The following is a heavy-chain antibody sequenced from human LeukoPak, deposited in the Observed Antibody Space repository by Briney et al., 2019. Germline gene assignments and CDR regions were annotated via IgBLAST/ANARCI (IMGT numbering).Heavy chain of an antibody. CDR1: GYTFTGYY. D-gene: IGHD2-2*01. CDR3: ARELGEDIVVVPPYYYYGMDV. J-gene: IGHJ6*02. Sequence: GASVKVSCKASGYTFTGYYMHWVRQAPGQGLEWMGWINPNSGGTNYAQKFQGRVTMTRDTSISTAYMELSRLRSDDTAVYYCARELGEDIVVVPPYYYYGMDVWGQGTTVTVSS. CDR2: INPNSGGT. V-gene: IGHV1-2*02.